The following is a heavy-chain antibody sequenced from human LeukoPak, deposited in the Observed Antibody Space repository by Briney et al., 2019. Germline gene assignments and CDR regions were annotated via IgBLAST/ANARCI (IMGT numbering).Heavy chain of an antibody. Sequence: AGGPLRLSCAASGFTFSSYAMSWVRQAPGKGLEWVSAISGSGGSTYYADSVKGRFTISRDNSKNTLYLQMNSLRAEDTAVYYCAKAPYGDLPYYFDYWGQGTLVTVSS. CDR2: ISGSGGST. D-gene: IGHD4-17*01. CDR1: GFTFSSYA. CDR3: AKAPYGDLPYYFDY. J-gene: IGHJ4*02. V-gene: IGHV3-23*01.